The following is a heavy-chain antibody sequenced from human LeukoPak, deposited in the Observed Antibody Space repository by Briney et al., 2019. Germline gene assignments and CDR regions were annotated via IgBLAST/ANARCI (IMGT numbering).Heavy chain of an antibody. CDR2: IGAGSNYI. V-gene: IGHV3-21*01. J-gene: IGHJ3*02. CDR3: ARDRSSSERAYDI. CDR1: GFTFSTYH. Sequence: NPRGSLRLSCAASGFTFSTYHMNWVRQAPGKGLEWVSFIGAGSNYINYADSVKGRFTISRDNAENSLYLQMNSLRVEDTAIYYCARDRSSSERAYDIWGQGTMVTVS. D-gene: IGHD6-13*01.